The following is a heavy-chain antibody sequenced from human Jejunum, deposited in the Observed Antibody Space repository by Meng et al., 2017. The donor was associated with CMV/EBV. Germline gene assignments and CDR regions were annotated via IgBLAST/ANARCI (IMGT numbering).Heavy chain of an antibody. D-gene: IGHD4-11*01. CDR1: GFNFGGYS. J-gene: IGHJ4*02. CDR3: ARDNDFTNYY. V-gene: IGHV3-21*01. CDR2: ITNSGSRI. Sequence: CAASGFNFGGYSMNWVRQDPGKGLEWVASITNSGSRIYYVDSVKDRFTISRDNAQNSLYLQMNNLRPEDTAVYYCARDNDFTNYYWGQGTRVTVSS.